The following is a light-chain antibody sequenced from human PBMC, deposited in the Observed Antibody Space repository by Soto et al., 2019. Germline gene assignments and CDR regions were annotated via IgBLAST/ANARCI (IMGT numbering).Light chain of an antibody. CDR2: KAS. V-gene: IGKV1-5*03. CDR1: QSVSTW. J-gene: IGKJ1*01. Sequence: DIQMTQSPSTLSASVGDRVTITCRASQSVSTWLAWYQQKPGKAPKLLIYKASNLESGVPSRFTGSGSGTDFTLTISSLQPEDFATYYCQQYNSYWTFGQGTKVDIK. CDR3: QQYNSYWT.